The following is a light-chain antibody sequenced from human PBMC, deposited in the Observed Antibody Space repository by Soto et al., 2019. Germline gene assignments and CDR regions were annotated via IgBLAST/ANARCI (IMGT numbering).Light chain of an antibody. CDR3: QQYNNWPFT. CDR2: GAS. V-gene: IGKV3-15*01. Sequence: EIVMTQSPATLSVSPGDRATLSCRASQSVSSNLAWYQQKLGQAPRLLIYGASTRATGIPARFSVGGSGTELTLTISSLQSEDFAVYYCQQYNNWPFTFGPGTKVDIK. J-gene: IGKJ3*01. CDR1: QSVSSN.